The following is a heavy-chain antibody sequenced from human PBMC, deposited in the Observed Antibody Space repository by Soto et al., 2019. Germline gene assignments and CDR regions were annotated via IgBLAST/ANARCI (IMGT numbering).Heavy chain of an antibody. CDR3: ARIRPKDYYYYYMDV. D-gene: IGHD4-17*01. Sequence: GASVKVSCKASGYTFTSYGISWVRQAPGQGLEWMGWISAYNGNTNYAQKLQGRVTMTTDTSTSTAYMGLRSLRSDDTAVYYCARIRPKDYYYYYMDVWGKGTTVTVSS. J-gene: IGHJ6*03. V-gene: IGHV1-18*01. CDR1: GYTFTSYG. CDR2: ISAYNGNT.